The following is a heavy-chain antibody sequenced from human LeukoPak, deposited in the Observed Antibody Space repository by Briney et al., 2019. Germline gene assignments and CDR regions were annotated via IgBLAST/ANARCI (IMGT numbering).Heavy chain of an antibody. CDR1: GGSISSYY. J-gene: IGHJ4*02. CDR2: IYNSGST. CDR3: ARTDRSSGFDY. Sequence: PSETLSLTCTVSGGSISSYYWSWIRQPPGKGLEWIGYIYNSGSTYYNPSLKSRVTLSVDTSKNQFSLKLSSVTAADTAVYYCARTDRSSGFDYWGQGTLVTVSS. V-gene: IGHV4-59*06.